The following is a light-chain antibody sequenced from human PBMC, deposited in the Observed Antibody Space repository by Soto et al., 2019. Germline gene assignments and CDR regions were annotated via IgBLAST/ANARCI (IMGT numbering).Light chain of an antibody. CDR2: GVN. J-gene: IGLJ1*01. V-gene: IGLV2-8*01. CDR1: SSDVGGYNY. Sequence: QSALTQPPSASESPGQSVTISCTGTSSDVGGYNYVSWYQQHPGKAPQLVIYGVNKRASGVPDRFSGSKSGNTASLTVSGLQAEDEADYYCSSYAGSNILYVFGTGTKVTVL. CDR3: SSYAGSNILYV.